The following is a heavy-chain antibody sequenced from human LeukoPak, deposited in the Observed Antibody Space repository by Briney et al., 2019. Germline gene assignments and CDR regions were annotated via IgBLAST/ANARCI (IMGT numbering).Heavy chain of an antibody. CDR2: IYYSGST. J-gene: IGHJ6*02. D-gene: IGHD6-13*01. Sequence: PSETLSLTCTVSGGSVSSGSYYWSWIRQPPGKGLEWIGYIYYSGSTNYNPSLKSRVTISVDTSKNQFSLKLSSVTAADTAVYYCAREVSSSWSYYYYGMDVWGQGTTVTVSS. V-gene: IGHV4-61*01. CDR1: GGSVSSGSYY. CDR3: AREVSSSWSYYYYGMDV.